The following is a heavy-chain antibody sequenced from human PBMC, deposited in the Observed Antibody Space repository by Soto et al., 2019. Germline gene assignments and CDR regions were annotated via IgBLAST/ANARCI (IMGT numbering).Heavy chain of an antibody. CDR3: ARDVNYGDGTDYYDVGAI. Sequence: DVQLVESGGDLVQPGGSLRLSCAASGFTFGNYWMAWVRQAPGKGLEWVANIRGDGSREYYLDSVRGRFSVSRDNAQESHYLKMTGLRVEDTAVYYCARDVNYGDGTDYYDVGAIWGQGTVVTVSS. D-gene: IGHD3-16*01. CDR2: IRGDGSRE. J-gene: IGHJ3*02. CDR1: GFTFGNYW. V-gene: IGHV3-7*05.